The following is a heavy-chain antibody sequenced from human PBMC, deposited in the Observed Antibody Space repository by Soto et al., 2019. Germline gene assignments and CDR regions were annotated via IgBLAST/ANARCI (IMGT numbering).Heavy chain of an antibody. CDR3: AKVFYYYDSSGYYYFDY. Sequence: GGSLSLSFEASGFTFSSYAVSWVRQAPGKGPEWISSISGSGSTIYYADSVKGRFTISRDNSKNTLYLQMSSLRAEDTAVYYCAKVFYYYDSSGYYYFDYWGQGTLVTVSS. V-gene: IGHV3-23*01. D-gene: IGHD3-22*01. J-gene: IGHJ4*02. CDR2: ISGSGSTI. CDR1: GFTFSSYA.